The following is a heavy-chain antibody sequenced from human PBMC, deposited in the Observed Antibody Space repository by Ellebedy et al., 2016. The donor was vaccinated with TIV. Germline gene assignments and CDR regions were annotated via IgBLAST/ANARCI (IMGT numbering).Heavy chain of an antibody. J-gene: IGHJ4*02. D-gene: IGHD2-2*01. CDR3: ARGRRYCSSTSCRAFDY. V-gene: IGHV1-46*01. Sequence: AASVKVSCKASGYTFTSYYMHWVRQAPGQGLEWMGIINPSGGSTSYAQKFQGRVTMTRDTSTSTVYMELSSLRSEDTAVYYCARGRRYCSSTSCRAFDYWGQGTLVTVSS. CDR2: INPSGGST. CDR1: GYTFTSYY.